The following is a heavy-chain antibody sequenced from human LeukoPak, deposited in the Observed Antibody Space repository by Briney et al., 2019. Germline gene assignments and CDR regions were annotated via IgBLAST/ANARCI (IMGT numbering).Heavy chain of an antibody. V-gene: IGHV4-4*09. D-gene: IGHD2-2*02. CDR1: GGSMSGYY. J-gene: IGHJ5*02. Sequence: KSSETLSLTCTVSGGSMSGYYWSWFRQPPGKALEWIGYIHSSGTTKNNPSLKSRVTISVDTSKNQFSLRLSSVTAADTAVYYCARVDCSDTSCYIGRATGSWFDPWGQGTLVTVSS. CDR2: IHSSGTT. CDR3: ARVDCSDTSCYIGRATGSWFDP.